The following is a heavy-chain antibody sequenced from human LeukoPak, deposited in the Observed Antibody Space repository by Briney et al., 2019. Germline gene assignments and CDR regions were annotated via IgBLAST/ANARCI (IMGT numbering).Heavy chain of an antibody. V-gene: IGHV4-59*01. CDR2: IYYSGST. D-gene: IGHD3-22*01. CDR3: ARAPPSGYYNLGWFDP. CDR1: GGSISSYY. Sequence: PSETLSLTCTVSGGSISSYYWSWIRQPPGKGLEWIGYIYYSGSTNYNPSLKSRVTISVDTSKNQFSLKLSSVTAADTAVYYCARAPPSGYYNLGWFDPWGQGTLVTVSS. J-gene: IGHJ5*02.